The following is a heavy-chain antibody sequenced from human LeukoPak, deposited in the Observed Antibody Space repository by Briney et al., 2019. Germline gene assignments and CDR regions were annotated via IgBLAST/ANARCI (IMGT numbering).Heavy chain of an antibody. D-gene: IGHD4-23*01. J-gene: IGHJ4*02. Sequence: GASVKVSCKASGYTFTSYYMHWVRQAPGQGLEWMGIINPSGGSTSYAQKFQGRVTMTRDTSTSTVYMELSSLGSEDTAVYYCATSTVVTPAHFDYWGQGTLVTVSS. CDR2: INPSGGST. V-gene: IGHV1-46*01. CDR3: ATSTVVTPAHFDY. CDR1: GYTFTSYY.